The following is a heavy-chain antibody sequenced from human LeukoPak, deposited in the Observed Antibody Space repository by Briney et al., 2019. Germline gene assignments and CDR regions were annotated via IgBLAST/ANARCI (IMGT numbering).Heavy chain of an antibody. CDR1: GLTFSSFA. CDR3: AKVQKSMVTSIDY. J-gene: IGHJ4*02. D-gene: IGHD5-18*01. V-gene: IGHV3-23*01. CDR2: ISGRGDST. Sequence: PGGSVTLSSPASGLTFSSFAMGWARHAPGGGRVWVGAISGRGDSTYYAVTVKGRCTISRDNSKNTLYLQMNSLRAEDTTVHYGAKVQKSMVTSIDYWGRGTRVPVSS.